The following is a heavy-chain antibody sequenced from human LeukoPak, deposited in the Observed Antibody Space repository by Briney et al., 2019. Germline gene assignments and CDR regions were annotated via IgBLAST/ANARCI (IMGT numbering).Heavy chain of an antibody. CDR3: GVVPAATMLRDS. CDR2: LGDDGINT. J-gene: IGHJ4*02. CDR1: EFPFSTYG. D-gene: IGHD2-2*01. Sequence: GRSLRLSCAASEFPFSTYGMHWVRQAPGKGLEWLAVLGDDGINTHYADSVKGRFTISRDNSQNTLYLQMISLRAEDTAVYYCGVVPAATMLRDSWGQGTLVTVSS. V-gene: IGHV3-33*01.